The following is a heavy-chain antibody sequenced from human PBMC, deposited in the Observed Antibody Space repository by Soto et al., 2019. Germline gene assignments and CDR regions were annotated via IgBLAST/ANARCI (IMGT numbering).Heavy chain of an antibody. J-gene: IGHJ4*02. D-gene: IGHD4-4*01. V-gene: IGHV4-34*01. CDR2: INHSGST. Sequence: SETLSLTCAVYGGSFSGYYWSWIRQPPGKGLEWIGEINHSGSTNYNPSLKSRVTISVDTSKNQFSLKLSSVTAADTAVYYCARGKEVGTVTTLPFDYWGQGTLVTVSS. CDR1: GGSFSGYY. CDR3: ARGKEVGTVTTLPFDY.